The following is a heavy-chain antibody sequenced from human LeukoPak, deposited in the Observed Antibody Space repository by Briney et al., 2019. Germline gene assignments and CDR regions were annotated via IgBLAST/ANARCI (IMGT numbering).Heavy chain of an antibody. CDR3: ARRQSYYDSSGYYKYYYYYYMDV. V-gene: IGHV3-23*01. J-gene: IGHJ6*03. CDR2: ISGSGGST. CDR1: GSTFSSYA. Sequence: GGSLRLSCAASGSTFSSYAMSWVRQAPGKGLEWVSAISGSGGSTYYADSVKGRFTISRDNSKNTLYLQMNSLRAEDTAVYYCARRQSYYDSSGYYKYYYYYYMDVWGKGTTVTVSS. D-gene: IGHD3-22*01.